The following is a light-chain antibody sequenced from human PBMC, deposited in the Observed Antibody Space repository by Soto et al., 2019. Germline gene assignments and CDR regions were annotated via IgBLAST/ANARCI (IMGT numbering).Light chain of an antibody. CDR1: QSVNSTF. CDR2: SAS. J-gene: IGKJ3*01. CDR3: HQYGSSPLT. Sequence: EIVLTQSPGTLSLSPGERATLSCRASQSVNSTFLAWCQQKPGQAPRLLIYSASSRATGIPDRFSGSGSGTDFTLTISRLEPEDFAVYYCHQYGSSPLTFGPGTKVDI. V-gene: IGKV3-20*01.